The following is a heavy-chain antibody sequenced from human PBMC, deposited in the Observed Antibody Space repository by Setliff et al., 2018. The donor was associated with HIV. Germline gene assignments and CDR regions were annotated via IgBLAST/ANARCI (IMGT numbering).Heavy chain of an antibody. J-gene: IGHJ4*02. CDR3: AREEISYYFDY. CDR1: GFTFSSYE. Sequence: GGSLRLSCAASGFTFSSYEMNWVRQAPGKGLEWVSYISSSGSTRYYAVSVKGRFTISRDNAKNSLYLQMNRLRAEDTAVYYCAREEISYYFDYWGQGTLVTVSS. V-gene: IGHV3-48*03. CDR2: ISSSGSTR.